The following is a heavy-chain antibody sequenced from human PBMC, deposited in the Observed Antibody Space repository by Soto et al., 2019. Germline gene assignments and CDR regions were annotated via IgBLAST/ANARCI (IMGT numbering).Heavy chain of an antibody. V-gene: IGHV1-3*01. Sequence: QVQLVQSGAEVKKPGASVKVSCKASGYTVTSYAMHWVRQAPGQRLEWMGWINAGNGNTKYSQKFQGRVTITRDTSASTAYIELSSLRSEDTAVYYCARGGYLQGWYDYLGQGTLVTVSS. J-gene: IGHJ4*02. D-gene: IGHD6-19*01. CDR3: ARGGYLQGWYDY. CDR1: GYTVTSYA. CDR2: INAGNGNT.